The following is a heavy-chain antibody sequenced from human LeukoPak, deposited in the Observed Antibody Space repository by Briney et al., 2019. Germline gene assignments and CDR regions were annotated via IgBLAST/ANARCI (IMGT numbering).Heavy chain of an antibody. CDR2: IIPILGIA. V-gene: IGHV1-69*04. J-gene: IGHJ4*02. Sequence: ASVKVSCKASGGTFSSYAISWVRQAPGQGLEWMGRIIPILGIANYAQKFQGRVTITADKSTSTAYMELSSLRSEDTAVYYCARGSRYYDSSGYSYALDYWGQGTLVTVSS. CDR1: GGTFSSYA. D-gene: IGHD3-22*01. CDR3: ARGSRYYDSSGYSYALDY.